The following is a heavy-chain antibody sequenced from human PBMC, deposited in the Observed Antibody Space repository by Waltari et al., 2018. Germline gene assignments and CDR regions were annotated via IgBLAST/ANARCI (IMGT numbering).Heavy chain of an antibody. J-gene: IGHJ4*02. CDR2: IGTSAGDI. Sequence: EVQLVESGGDMVHPGGSLRLSCVVHGLNFMNYEMDWVRQAPGKGLEWISYIGTSAGDIDYAESVKGRFTISRDNVKNSLYLQMNSLRVEDTAVYYCATDVSGWVDFEHWGRGTLVTVSS. CDR1: GLNFMNYE. V-gene: IGHV3-48*03. D-gene: IGHD6-19*01. CDR3: ATDVSGWVDFEH.